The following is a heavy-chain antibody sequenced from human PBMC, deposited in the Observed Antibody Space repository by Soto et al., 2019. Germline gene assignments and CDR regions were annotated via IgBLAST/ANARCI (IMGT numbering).Heavy chain of an antibody. D-gene: IGHD6-13*01. J-gene: IGHJ3*01. V-gene: IGHV3-23*01. Sequence: DEHLLESGGGLVQPGGSPRLSCAASGFTFRNYAMGWVRQAPGKGLEWVSSISPTGGNTYYKESVKGRFTISRDNSKNTMHLQMNSVRADDTAIYYCARDRRQQYGFDVWGRGTLVTVS. CDR3: ARDRRQQYGFDV. CDR1: GFTFRNYA. CDR2: ISPTGGNT.